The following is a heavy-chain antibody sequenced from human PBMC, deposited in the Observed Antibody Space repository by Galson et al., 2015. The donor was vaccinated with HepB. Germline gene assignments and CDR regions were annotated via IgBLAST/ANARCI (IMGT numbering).Heavy chain of an antibody. CDR2: ISYDGSNK. CDR3: ARERGAPVVMRGYFDY. CDR1: GFTFSTYA. Sequence: SLRLSCAASGFTFSTYAMHWVRQAPGKGLEWVSVISYDGSNKYYADSVKGRFTISRDNSKNTLYLQTSSLRPEDTAVYFCARERGAPVVMRGYFDYWGQGTLVTVSS. V-gene: IGHV3-30-3*01. D-gene: IGHD3-22*01. J-gene: IGHJ4*02.